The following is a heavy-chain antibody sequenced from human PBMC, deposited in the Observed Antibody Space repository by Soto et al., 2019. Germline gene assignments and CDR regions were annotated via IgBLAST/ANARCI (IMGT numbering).Heavy chain of an antibody. CDR3: AKVRTTRGFSHYYYGMDV. D-gene: IGHD1-7*01. J-gene: IGHJ6*02. V-gene: IGHV3-23*01. CDR1: GFTFSTYA. Sequence: EVQLLESGGGLVQPGGSLRLSCAASGFTFSTYAMSWVRQAPGKGLEWVSTISGTGGSTYSADSVKGRFTISRDSSKNTLYRKMNSLRAEDTAVYYCAKVRTTRGFSHYYYGMDVWGQGTTVTVSS. CDR2: ISGTGGST.